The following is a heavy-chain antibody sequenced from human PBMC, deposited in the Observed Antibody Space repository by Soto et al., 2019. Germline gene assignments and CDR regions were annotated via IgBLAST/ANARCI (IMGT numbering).Heavy chain of an antibody. J-gene: IGHJ6*03. CDR1: GFTFSSYS. V-gene: IGHV3-21*01. CDR3: ARDLAYYDILTGGPYYYYYMDV. Sequence: GGSLRLSCAASGFTFSSYSMNWVRQAPGKGLEWVSSISSSSSYIYYADSVKGRFTISRDNAKNSLYLQMNSLRAEDTAVYYCARDLAYYDILTGGPYYYYYMDVWGKVTTVTVSS. D-gene: IGHD3-9*01. CDR2: ISSSSSYI.